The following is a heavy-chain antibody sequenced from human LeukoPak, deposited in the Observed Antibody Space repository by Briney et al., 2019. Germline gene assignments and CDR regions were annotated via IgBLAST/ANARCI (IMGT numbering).Heavy chain of an antibody. V-gene: IGHV3-30*02. CDR2: IPRDGSYE. CDR3: AKDDLNWNHIDY. D-gene: IGHD1-14*01. CDR1: GFSFSSYG. J-gene: IGHJ4*02. Sequence: GGSLRLSCAASGFSFSSYGMRWVRLAPGRGLEWVAFIPRDGSYEKYADSVKGRFTISRDNSKNTLYVQMNSLRPEDTAVYYCAKDDLNWNHIDYWGQGTLVTVSS.